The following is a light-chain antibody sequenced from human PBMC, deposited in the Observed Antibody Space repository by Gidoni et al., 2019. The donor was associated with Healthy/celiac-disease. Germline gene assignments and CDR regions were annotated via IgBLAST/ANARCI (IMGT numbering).Light chain of an antibody. V-gene: IGKV1-9*01. Sequence: DIQLTQSPSFLSASVGDRVTITCWASQGISSYLAWYQQKPGKAPKLLIYAASTLQSGVPSRFSGSGSGTEFTLTSSSLQPEDFATYYCQQLNSYLFTFGPGTKVDIK. J-gene: IGKJ3*01. CDR1: QGISSY. CDR3: QQLNSYLFT. CDR2: AAS.